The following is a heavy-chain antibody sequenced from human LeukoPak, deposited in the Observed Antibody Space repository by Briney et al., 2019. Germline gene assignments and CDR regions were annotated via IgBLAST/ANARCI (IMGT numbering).Heavy chain of an antibody. CDR1: GYTFTGYY. J-gene: IGHJ6*03. CDR3: AREPDYYYYMDV. Sequence: ASVKVSCKASGYTFTGYYMHWVRQAPGQGLERMGWINPNSDGTNYAQKFQGRVTMTRDTSISTAYMELSRLRSDDTAVYYCAREPDYYYYMDVWGKGTTVTISS. CDR2: INPNSDGT. V-gene: IGHV1-2*02.